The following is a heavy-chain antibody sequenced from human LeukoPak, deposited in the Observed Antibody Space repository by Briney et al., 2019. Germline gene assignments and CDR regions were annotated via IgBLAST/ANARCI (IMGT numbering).Heavy chain of an antibody. CDR1: RLIFSDSA. CDR3: AKGGQDFDFWRFDL. V-gene: IGHV3-23*01. CDR2: FSDTGGRA. J-gene: IGHJ5*02. Sequence: GGPLTLPCAAWRLIFSDSAVRWLRRSRGGGRKWFSSFSDTGGRAYYADSVKGGFTISRDNSRNTVNLQMNSLRAGDTARYYCAKGGQDFDFWRFDLWGQGILVIVSS. D-gene: IGHD3-3*01.